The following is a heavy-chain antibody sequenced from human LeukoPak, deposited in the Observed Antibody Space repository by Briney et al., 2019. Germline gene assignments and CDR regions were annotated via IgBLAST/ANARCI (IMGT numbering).Heavy chain of an antibody. J-gene: IGHJ4*02. Sequence: PSETLSLTCAVYGGSFSGYYWSWIRQPPGKGLEWIGEINHSGSTNYNPSLKSRVTISVDTSKNQFSLKLSSVTATDTAVYYCAAYYYGSGSSDYWGQGTLVTVSS. CDR2: INHSGST. CDR1: GGSFSGYY. D-gene: IGHD3-10*01. V-gene: IGHV4-34*01. CDR3: AAYYYGSGSSDY.